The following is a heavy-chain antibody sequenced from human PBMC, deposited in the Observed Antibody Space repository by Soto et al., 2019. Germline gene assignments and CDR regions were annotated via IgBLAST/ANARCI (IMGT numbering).Heavy chain of an antibody. CDR3: ARAGYRAVDY. CDR1: GFTFSRYS. D-gene: IGHD5-12*01. V-gene: IGHV3-48*02. Sequence: EVQLVESGGGLVQPGGSLRLSCAASGFTFSRYSMNWVRQAPGKGLEWVSYISSSGSSIYYADSVRGRFTISRDNAKNPLYLQMNSLRDEDTAVYYCARAGYRAVDYWGQGTLVTVSS. CDR2: ISSSGSSI. J-gene: IGHJ4*02.